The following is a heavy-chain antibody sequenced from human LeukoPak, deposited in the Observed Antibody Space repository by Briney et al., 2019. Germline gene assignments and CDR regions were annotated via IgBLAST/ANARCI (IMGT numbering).Heavy chain of an antibody. CDR3: AQDLSDIFVVRTDS. J-gene: IGHJ4*02. CDR1: GFTFSNTA. Sequence: GGSLRLSCAASGFTFSNTAMSWVHQTPGKGLEWVATMSAYNDRTHYADSVMCRFTVSRDNSKNTLSLQMNRLREDDTAVYYCAQDLSDIFVVRTDSWGQGTLVTVSS. D-gene: IGHD3-9*01. CDR2: MSAYNDRT. V-gene: IGHV3-23*01.